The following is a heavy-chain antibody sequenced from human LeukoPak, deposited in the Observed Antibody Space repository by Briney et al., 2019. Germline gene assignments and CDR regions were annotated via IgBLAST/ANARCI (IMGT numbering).Heavy chain of an antibody. CDR2: IGGGDDIT. Sequence: GGSLRLSCTTSGFTFRKYIMTWVRQAPGNGLEWVSSIGGGDDITFYADSVKGRFTISRDNSKNTLYLQMNSLRVDDTAVYYCSTSPSWGVWGKRTTVTVSS. CDR3: STSPSWGV. D-gene: IGHD3-16*01. CDR1: GFTFRKYI. J-gene: IGHJ6*04. V-gene: IGHV3-23*01.